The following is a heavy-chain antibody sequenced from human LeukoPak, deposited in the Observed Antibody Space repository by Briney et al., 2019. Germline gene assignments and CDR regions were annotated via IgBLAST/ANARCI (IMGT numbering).Heavy chain of an antibody. CDR2: INQDGTEK. CDR1: KFTLSSYW. Sequence: GGSLRLSCAASKFTLSSYWMSWVRQAPGKGLEWVANINQDGTEKYYVDSVKGRFTISRDNAKNSLYLQMNSLRAEDTAVYYCARKNGLDYWGQGTLVTVSS. CDR3: ARKNGLDY. V-gene: IGHV3-7*01. J-gene: IGHJ4*02.